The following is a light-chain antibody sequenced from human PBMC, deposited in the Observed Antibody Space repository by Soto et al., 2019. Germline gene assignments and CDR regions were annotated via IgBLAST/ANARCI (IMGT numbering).Light chain of an antibody. Sequence: EIVLTQSPGTLSLSPGEKATVSCRASQSVGDTFLSWYQQKPGLAPRLLIYGVSNRATGIPDRFSGSGSGTDFILTISRLEPEDFALYYCGQFVSSPPRTFGQGTKV. V-gene: IGKV3-20*01. CDR2: GVS. CDR3: GQFVSSPPRT. J-gene: IGKJ1*01. CDR1: QSVGDTF.